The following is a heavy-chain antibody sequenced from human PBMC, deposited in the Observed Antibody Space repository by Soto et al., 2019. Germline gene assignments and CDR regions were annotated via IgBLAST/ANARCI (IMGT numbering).Heavy chain of an antibody. D-gene: IGHD3-22*01. Sequence: QIQLVQSGAEVKKPGASVKVSCKASGYTFSTKNLHWVRQAPGQGLEWVGWVNPNPGGTRYAQKFQGRVTMTSDTSISTAYMDLSRLTSDDTAVYYCARIGYYIDFDHWGQGTLVTVSS. V-gene: IGHV1-2*02. J-gene: IGHJ4*02. CDR2: VNPNPGGT. CDR3: ARIGYYIDFDH. CDR1: GYTFSTKN.